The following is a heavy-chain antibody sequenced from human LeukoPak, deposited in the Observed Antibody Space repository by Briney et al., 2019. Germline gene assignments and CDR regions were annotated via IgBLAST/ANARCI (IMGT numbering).Heavy chain of an antibody. CDR3: TREEEQLAQIDY. V-gene: IGHV3-49*04. J-gene: IGHJ4*02. Sequence: PGGSLGLSCTASGFTFGDYAMSWVRQAPGKGLEWVGFIRSKAYGGTTEYAASVKGRFTISRDDSKSIAYLQMNSLKTEDTAVYYCTREEEQLAQIDYWGQGTLVTVSS. D-gene: IGHD6-6*01. CDR2: IRSKAYGGTT. CDR1: GFTFGDYA.